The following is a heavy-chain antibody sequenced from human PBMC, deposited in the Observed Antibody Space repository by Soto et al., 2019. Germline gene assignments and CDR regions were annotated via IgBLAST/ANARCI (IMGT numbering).Heavy chain of an antibody. V-gene: IGHV3-23*01. CDR2: ISGNGDRT. D-gene: IGHD3-3*01. Sequence: GGSLRLSCGASGFTFSTHAMSWVRRVPGKGLEWASTISGNGDRTYYADSVKGRFTISRDNSRNMLYLQMNSLSAEDTAIYYCVKDWSGDKCPCMDVWGPGTTVTVSS. CDR1: GFTFSTHA. J-gene: IGHJ6*02. CDR3: VKDWSGDKCPCMDV.